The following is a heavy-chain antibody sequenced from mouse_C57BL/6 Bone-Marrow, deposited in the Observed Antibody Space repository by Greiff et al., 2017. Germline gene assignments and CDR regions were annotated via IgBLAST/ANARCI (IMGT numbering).Heavy chain of an antibody. CDR3: ATYSRLLTEAMDY. J-gene: IGHJ4*01. CDR1: GYTFTTYP. D-gene: IGHD2-5*01. Sequence: VQLQQSGAELVKPGASVKMSCKASGYTFTTYPIEWMKQNHGKSLEWIGNFHPYNDDTKYNEKFKGKATLTVAKSSSTVYLELSRLTSDDSAVYYCATYSRLLTEAMDYWGQGTSVTVSS. V-gene: IGHV1-47*01. CDR2: FHPYNDDT.